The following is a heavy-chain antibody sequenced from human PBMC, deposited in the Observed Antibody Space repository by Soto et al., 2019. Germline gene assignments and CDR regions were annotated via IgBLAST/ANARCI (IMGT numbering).Heavy chain of an antibody. CDR2: TYYRSKWYN. CDR3: ATWRYDY. J-gene: IGHJ4*02. V-gene: IGHV6-1*01. Sequence: PSQTLSLTCAISGDSASSNSAAWNWIRHSPSRGLEWLGRTYYRSKWYNDYAVSLRGRITINPDTTKNQFSLQLNSATPEDTAVYYCATWRYDYWGQGTLVTVSS. CDR1: GDSASSNSAA.